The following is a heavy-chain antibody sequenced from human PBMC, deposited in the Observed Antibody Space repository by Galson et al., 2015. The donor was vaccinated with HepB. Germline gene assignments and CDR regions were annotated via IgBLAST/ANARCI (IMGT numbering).Heavy chain of an antibody. V-gene: IGHV3-30*18. J-gene: IGHJ5*02. CDR2: ISNDGSNK. Sequence: SLRLSCAASGVTFSSYGMYWVRQAPGKGLEWVAIISNDGSNKYYGDSVKGRFTISRDNSKTTLYLQMNSLRAEDTAVYYCAKESTWKWFDPWGQGTLVTVSS. D-gene: IGHD1-1*01. CDR1: GVTFSSYG. CDR3: AKESTWKWFDP.